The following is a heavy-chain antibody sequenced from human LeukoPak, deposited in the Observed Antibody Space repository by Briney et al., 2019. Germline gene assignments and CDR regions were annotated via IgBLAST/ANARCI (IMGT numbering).Heavy chain of an antibody. CDR3: AKGRTTVVVTAIPN. CDR1: GFTFSSYA. CDR2: ISGSGGNT. J-gene: IGHJ4*02. D-gene: IGHD2-21*02. V-gene: IGHV3-23*01. Sequence: GGSLRPSCAASGFTFSSYAMSWVRQAPGKGLGWVSGISGSGGNTYNADSVKGRFTISRDNSKNTLYLQMNSLRAEDTAVYYCAKGRTTVVVTAIPNWGQGTLVTVSS.